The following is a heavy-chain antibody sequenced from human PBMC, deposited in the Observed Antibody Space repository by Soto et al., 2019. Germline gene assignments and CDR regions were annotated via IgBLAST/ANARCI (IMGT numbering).Heavy chain of an antibody. Sequence: QVQLQESGPGLVKPSGTLSLTCAVSGGSISSSNWWSWVRQPPGKGLEWIGEIYHSGSTNYNPSLMSRVTVSVDQSKNQFSLQLSSVTAADTAVYYWAGGETGYSSGWHEEGLKHVAFDPWGQGTLVTVSS. V-gene: IGHV4-4*02. CDR2: IYHSGST. J-gene: IGHJ5*02. CDR1: GGSISSSNW. D-gene: IGHD6-19*01. CDR3: AGGETGYSSGWHEEGLKHVAFDP.